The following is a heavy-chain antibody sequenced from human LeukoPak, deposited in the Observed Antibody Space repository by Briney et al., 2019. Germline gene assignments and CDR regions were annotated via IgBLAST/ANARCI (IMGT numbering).Heavy chain of an antibody. D-gene: IGHD1-26*01. CDR2: IYYNGNT. J-gene: IGHJ6*02. Sequence: TPSETLSLTCSVSDGSINSYYWNWIRRPPGKGLEWNGYIYYNGNTNYSPSLKSRVTMSVDTSKNLFSLKVSSVTAADTAVYYCARGRSNYYGMDVWGQGTTVTVSS. V-gene: IGHV4-59*01. CDR3: ARGRSNYYGMDV. CDR1: DGSINSYY.